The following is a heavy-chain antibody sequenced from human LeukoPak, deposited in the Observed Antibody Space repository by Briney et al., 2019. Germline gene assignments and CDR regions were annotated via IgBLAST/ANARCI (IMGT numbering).Heavy chain of an antibody. CDR1: GYTFTRYD. D-gene: IGHD3-9*01. J-gene: IGHJ5*02. Sequence: ASVKVSCKASGYTFTRYDINWVRQATGQGLEWMGWMNPNSGNTGYAQKFQGRVTMTRNTSISTAYMELSSLRSEDTAVYYCARSPDVLRYFDWPAAFDPWGQGTLVTVSS. CDR2: MNPNSGNT. V-gene: IGHV1-8*01. CDR3: ARSPDVLRYFDWPAAFDP.